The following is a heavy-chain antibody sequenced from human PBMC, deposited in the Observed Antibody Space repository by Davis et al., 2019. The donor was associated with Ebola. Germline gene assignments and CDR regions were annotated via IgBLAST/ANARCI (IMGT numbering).Heavy chain of an antibody. V-gene: IGHV3-74*01. Sequence: PGGSLRLSCAASGFTFSSYWMHWVRQAPGKGLVWVSRINSDGSSTSNADSVKGRFTISRDNAKSTLYLQMNSLRAEDTALYYCASSTYSTTWYGPFDMWGQGTLVIVSS. J-gene: IGHJ3*02. CDR1: GFTFSSYW. CDR3: ASSTYSTTWYGPFDM. D-gene: IGHD6-13*01. CDR2: INSDGSST.